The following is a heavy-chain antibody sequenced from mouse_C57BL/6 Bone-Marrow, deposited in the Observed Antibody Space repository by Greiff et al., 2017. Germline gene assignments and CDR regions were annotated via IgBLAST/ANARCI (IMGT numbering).Heavy chain of an antibody. CDR3: ANGYWADY. J-gene: IGHJ2*01. V-gene: IGHV14-3*01. CDR2: IDPANGNT. Sequence: VHVKQSVAELVRPGASVKLSCTASGFNIKNNYMHWVKQRPEQGLEWIGRIDPANGNTKYAPKFPGKATITADTSSNTAYLQFSSLTSEDTAIYYCANGYWADYWGQGTTLTVSS. CDR1: GFNIKNNY. D-gene: IGHD2-3*01.